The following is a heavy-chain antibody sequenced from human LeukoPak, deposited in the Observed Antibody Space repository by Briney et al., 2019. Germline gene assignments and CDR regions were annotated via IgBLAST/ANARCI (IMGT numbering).Heavy chain of an antibody. CDR1: GGTFSSYA. J-gene: IGHJ4*02. Sequence: GASVKVSCKASGGTFSSYAISWVRQAPGQGLEWMGGIIPIFGTANYAQKFQGRVAITADESTSTAYMELSSLRSEDTAVYYCARDLGYCSSTSCYLLDYWGQGTLVTVSS. CDR2: IIPIFGTA. D-gene: IGHD2-2*01. V-gene: IGHV1-69*13. CDR3: ARDLGYCSSTSCYLLDY.